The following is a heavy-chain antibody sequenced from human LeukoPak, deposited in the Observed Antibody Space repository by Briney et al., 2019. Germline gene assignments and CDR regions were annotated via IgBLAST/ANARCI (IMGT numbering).Heavy chain of an antibody. Sequence: ASVKVSCKASGYTFTGYYMHWVRQAPGQGLEWMGWINPNSGGTNYAQKFQGRVTMTRDTSISTAYMELSRLRSDDTAVYYCARAEVEWELLDYWGQGTLVTVSS. CDR1: GYTFTGYY. CDR3: ARAEVEWELLDY. J-gene: IGHJ4*02. CDR2: INPNSGGT. D-gene: IGHD1-26*01. V-gene: IGHV1-2*02.